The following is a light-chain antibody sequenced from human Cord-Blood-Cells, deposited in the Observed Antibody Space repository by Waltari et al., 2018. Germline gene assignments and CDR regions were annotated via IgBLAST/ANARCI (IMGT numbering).Light chain of an antibody. CDR2: ASS. CDR1: QGISSW. Sequence: IQMTQSPSSVSASVGDRVTITCRASQGISSWLAWYQHKPGKATKLLIYASSSLQSGVPSRFSGSRSGTDFTLTISSLQTEDFATYYCQQANSFPRTFGKGTKVEIK. CDR3: QQANSFPRT. J-gene: IGKJ1*01. V-gene: IGKV1-12*01.